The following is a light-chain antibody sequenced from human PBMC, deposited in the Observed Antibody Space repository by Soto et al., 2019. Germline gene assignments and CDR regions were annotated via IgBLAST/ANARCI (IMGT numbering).Light chain of an antibody. CDR2: GAS. J-gene: IGKJ1*01. CDR1: QDIRNE. V-gene: IGKV1-6*01. Sequence: AIQMTQSPSSLSASVGDRVTITCRASQDIRNELGWYQQRPGKTPKALIYGASNLQSGVPSRFSGCGFGTDFTLAISSLQPEAFATYCCLQDPNYSRTFGLPTQVES. CDR3: LQDPNYSRT.